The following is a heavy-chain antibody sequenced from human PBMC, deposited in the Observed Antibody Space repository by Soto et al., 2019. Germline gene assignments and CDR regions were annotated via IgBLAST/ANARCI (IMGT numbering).Heavy chain of an antibody. CDR3: ARDVSPVVFDI. D-gene: IGHD3-16*02. CDR2: IYSSGRT. V-gene: IGHV4-4*07. CDR1: CVSITNYY. J-gene: IGHJ3*02. Sequence: SETLSLTCIVSCVSITNYYWSWIRQPAGKGLEWIGRIYSSGRTNYNPSLKSRVTISADTSKNQFSLKLSSLTAADTAVYYCARDVSPVVFDIWGQGTMVTVSS.